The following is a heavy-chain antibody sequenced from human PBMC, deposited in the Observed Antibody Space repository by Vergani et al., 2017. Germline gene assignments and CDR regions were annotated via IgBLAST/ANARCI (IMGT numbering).Heavy chain of an antibody. V-gene: IGHV4-61*10. Sequence: QLQLQESGPGLVKPSETLSLTCTVSGGSVSSGSYYWSWIRQPAGKGLEWIGYIYYSGSTNYNPSLKSRVTISVDTSKNQFSLKLSSVTAADTAVYYCAREFGGYAAGLIDYWGQGTLVTVSS. CDR3: AREFGGYAAGLIDY. CDR1: GGSVSSGSYY. D-gene: IGHD3-16*01. J-gene: IGHJ4*02. CDR2: IYYSGST.